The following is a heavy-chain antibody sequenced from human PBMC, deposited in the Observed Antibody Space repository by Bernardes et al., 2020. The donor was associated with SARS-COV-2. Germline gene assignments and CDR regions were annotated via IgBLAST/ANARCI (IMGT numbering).Heavy chain of an antibody. CDR1: GFTFSNAW. CDR3: TTATIIDIVVVPAAMVDY. D-gene: IGHD2-2*01. CDR2: IKRKTDGGTT. J-gene: IGHJ4*02. V-gene: IGHV3-15*01. Sequence: GGSLRLTCAASGFTFSNAWMSWVRQDPGKGLEWVGRIKRKTDGGTTDYAAPVKGRFTISRDDSKNTLYLQMNSLKTEDTAVYYCTTATIIDIVVVPAAMVDYWGQGTLVTVSS.